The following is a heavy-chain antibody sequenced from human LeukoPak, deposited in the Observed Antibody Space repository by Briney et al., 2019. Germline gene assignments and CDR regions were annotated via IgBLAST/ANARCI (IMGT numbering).Heavy chain of an antibody. J-gene: IGHJ4*02. CDR2: ISANNGDT. CDR1: GYTFFSYG. D-gene: IGHD1-1*01. CDR3: ARDGVHSGTTDF. V-gene: IGHV1-18*01. Sequence: ASVKVACKTSGYTFFSYGITWVRQAPGPGLEWMGWISANNGDTKYAPKFQGRVTMTTESNTRTAYLDVRSLRSDDTAVYYCARDGVHSGTTDFWGQGTLITVAS.